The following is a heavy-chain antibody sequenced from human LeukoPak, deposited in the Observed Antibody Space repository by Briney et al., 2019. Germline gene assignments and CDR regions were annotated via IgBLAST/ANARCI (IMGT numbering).Heavy chain of an antibody. J-gene: IGHJ4*02. CDR1: GGSINNYY. D-gene: IGHD5-18*01. CDR3: ARIVPYKYGYVDY. CDR2: IHYSGST. Sequence: SETLSLTCTVAGGSINNYYWIWIRQPPGKGLEWIGYIHYSGSTTYNPSLKSRVTISLDTSKNQCSLKLESVTAADTAVYYCARIVPYKYGYVDYWGQGTLVTVSS. V-gene: IGHV4-59*01.